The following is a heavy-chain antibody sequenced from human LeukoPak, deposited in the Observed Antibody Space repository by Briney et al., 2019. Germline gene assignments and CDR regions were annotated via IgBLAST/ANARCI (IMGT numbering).Heavy chain of an antibody. Sequence: PSETLSLTCTVSGGSISSSSYYWGWIRQPPGKGLEWIGSIYYSGSTYYHPSLKSRVTISVDTSKNQFSLKLSSVIAADPAVYYCARYSRGVVYYYGMDVWGQGTTVTVSS. CDR1: GGSISSSSYY. D-gene: IGHD6-13*01. J-gene: IGHJ6*02. CDR3: ARYSRGVVYYYGMDV. CDR2: IYYSGST. V-gene: IGHV4-39*01.